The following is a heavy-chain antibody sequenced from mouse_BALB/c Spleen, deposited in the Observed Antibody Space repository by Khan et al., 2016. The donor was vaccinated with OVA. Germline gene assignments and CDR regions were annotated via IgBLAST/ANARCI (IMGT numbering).Heavy chain of an antibody. Sequence: QIQLVQSGAELVKPGASVRLSCKASGYTFSSYYMYWVKQRPGQGLEWIGGINPSNGGTNFNEKFKTKVTLTVDNSSSTAYMQLNSLTSEDSAVYYCTRSGYANPFAYWGQGTLVTVSA. D-gene: IGHD2-10*02. CDR2: INPSNGGT. V-gene: IGHV1S81*02. J-gene: IGHJ3*01. CDR3: TRSGYANPFAY. CDR1: GYTFSSYY.